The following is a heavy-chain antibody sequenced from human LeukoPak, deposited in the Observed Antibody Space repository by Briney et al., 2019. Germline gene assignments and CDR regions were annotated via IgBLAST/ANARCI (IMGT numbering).Heavy chain of an antibody. Sequence: ASVKVSCKASGYTFTSYYMHWVRQAPGQGLEWMGIINPSGGSTSYAQKFQGRVTMTRDMSTSTVYMELSSLRSEDTAVYYCARETAEREDAFDIWGQGTMVTVSS. CDR1: GYTFTSYY. CDR3: ARETAEREDAFDI. CDR2: INPSGGST. J-gene: IGHJ3*02. V-gene: IGHV1-46*01. D-gene: IGHD7-27*01.